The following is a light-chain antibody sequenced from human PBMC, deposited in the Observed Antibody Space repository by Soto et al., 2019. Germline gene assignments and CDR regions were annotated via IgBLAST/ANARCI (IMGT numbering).Light chain of an antibody. J-gene: IGKJ4*01. CDR3: QQYDNWPLT. V-gene: IGKV3-15*01. Sequence: EIGMTQSPGTLSVSPGERATLSCRASQSVSSNLAWYQQKSGQTPRLLIYGASTRATDIPARFSGGGSGTEFTLTISSLQSEDFAVYYCQQYDNWPLTFGGGTKVEI. CDR1: QSVSSN. CDR2: GAS.